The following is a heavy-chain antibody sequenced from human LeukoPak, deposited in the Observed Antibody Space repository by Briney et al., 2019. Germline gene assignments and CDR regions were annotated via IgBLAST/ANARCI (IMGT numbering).Heavy chain of an antibody. D-gene: IGHD3-3*01. J-gene: IGHJ4*02. CDR1: GYTFTSYG. V-gene: IGHV1-18*01. CDR3: ARDTRYYDFWSGYSPFDY. Sequence: GASGRVSCKASGYTFTSYGISWVRQAPGQGLEWMGWISACNGNTNYAQKLQGRVTMTTDTSTSTAYMELRSLRSDDTAVYYCARDTRYYDFWSGYSPFDYWGQGTLVTVSS. CDR2: ISACNGNT.